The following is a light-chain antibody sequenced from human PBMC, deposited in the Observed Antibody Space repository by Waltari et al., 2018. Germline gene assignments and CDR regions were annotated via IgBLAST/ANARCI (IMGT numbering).Light chain of an antibody. CDR2: SAS. J-gene: IGKJ4*01. CDR1: QVISNY. V-gene: IGKV1-12*01. CDR3: QQANSAPLT. Sequence: DIQMPQSPSSVSASAGDTVTITCRASQVISNYLPWYQQKPGKAPKLLIYSASSLQSGVPSRFSGSGSGTDFTLTISNLQPEDFATYFCQQANSAPLTFGGGTKVEI.